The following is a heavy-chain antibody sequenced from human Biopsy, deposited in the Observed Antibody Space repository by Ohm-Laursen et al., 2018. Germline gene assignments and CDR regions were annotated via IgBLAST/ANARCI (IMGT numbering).Heavy chain of an antibody. Sequence: SSVKVSCKASGGTFSNYAISWVRQAPGQGLEWMGIINPSGSDATYAQKFQGRVSITADKSTTTAYMELSNLKSEDTAVYYCATPFQYYDSWGGYPPFDHWGQGTLVTVSS. J-gene: IGHJ4*02. CDR1: GGTFSNYA. CDR3: ATPFQYYDSWGGYPPFDH. CDR2: INPSGSDA. D-gene: IGHD3-3*01. V-gene: IGHV1-69*04.